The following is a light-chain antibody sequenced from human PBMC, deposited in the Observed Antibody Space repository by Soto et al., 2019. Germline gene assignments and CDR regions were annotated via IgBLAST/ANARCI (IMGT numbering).Light chain of an antibody. CDR1: QSVSSSF. CDR3: QHYGSSPPIT. V-gene: IGKV3-20*01. J-gene: IGKJ5*01. CDR2: GAS. Sequence: EIVLTQSPGTLSLSPGERATLSCRASQSVSSSFLAWYHQKPGQAPRLLIYGASIRATGIPDRFSGSGSGTDFTLTITRLEPEDFAVYYCQHYGSSPPITFGQGTRLDIK.